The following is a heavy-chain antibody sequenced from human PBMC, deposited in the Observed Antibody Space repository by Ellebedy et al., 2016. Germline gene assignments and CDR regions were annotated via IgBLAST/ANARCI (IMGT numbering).Heavy chain of an antibody. CDR3: ARQMATISTDWFDP. J-gene: IGHJ5*01. D-gene: IGHD5-24*01. Sequence: SETLSLXXTVSGGSISSYYWSWIRQPPGKGLEWIGHIHYSGNTNYNPSLKSRVTMSLDTSKNQFSLRLSSVTAADTAVYYCARQMATISTDWFDPWGQGTLVTVSS. CDR1: GGSISSYY. CDR2: IHYSGNT. V-gene: IGHV4-59*01.